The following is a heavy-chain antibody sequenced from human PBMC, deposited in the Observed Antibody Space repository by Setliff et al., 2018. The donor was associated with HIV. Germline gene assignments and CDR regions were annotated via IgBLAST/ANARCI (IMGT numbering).Heavy chain of an antibody. CDR1: GGSISSGNYY. D-gene: IGHD1-26*01. V-gene: IGHV4-61*09. CDR3: ARRTFGSGRIDP. J-gene: IGHJ5*02. CDR2: IHTSGST. Sequence: SETLSLTCTVSGGSISSGNYYWSWIRQPAGKGLEWIGHIHTSGSTNYNPSLESRVIILVDTSKNQFSLKLTSVNAADTGMYYCARRTFGSGRIDPWGQGTLVTVSS.